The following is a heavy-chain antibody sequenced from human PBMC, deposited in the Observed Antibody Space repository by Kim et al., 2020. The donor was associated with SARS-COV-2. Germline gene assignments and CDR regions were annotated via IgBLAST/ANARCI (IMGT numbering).Heavy chain of an antibody. D-gene: IGHD3-3*01. V-gene: IGHV4-39*01. CDR3: ARLSTHYDFWSGYRIFDP. J-gene: IGHJ5*02. CDR2: IYYSGST. Sequence: SETLSLTCTVSGGSISSSSYYWCWIRQPPGKGLEWIGSIYYSGSTYYNPSLKSRVTISVDTSKNQFSLKLSSVTAADTAVYYCARLSTHYDFWSGYRIFDPWGQGTLVTVSS. CDR1: GGSISSSSYY.